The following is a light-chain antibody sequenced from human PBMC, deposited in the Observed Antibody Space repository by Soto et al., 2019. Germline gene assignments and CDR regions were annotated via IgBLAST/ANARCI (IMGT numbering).Light chain of an antibody. CDR1: QSVSSSY. CDR2: GAS. J-gene: IGKJ1*01. Sequence: EIVLTQSPGTLSLSPGGRATLSCRASQSVSSSYLAWYQQKPGQAPRLLIYGASSRASGIPDRFSGSGSGTDFTLTISRLEPEDFAVYYCQQYGSSLQTFGQGTKVDIK. V-gene: IGKV3-20*01. CDR3: QQYGSSLQT.